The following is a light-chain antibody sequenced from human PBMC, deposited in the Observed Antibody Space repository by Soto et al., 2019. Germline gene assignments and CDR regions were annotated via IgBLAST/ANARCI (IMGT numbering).Light chain of an antibody. J-gene: IGKJ2*01. CDR2: AAS. V-gene: IGKV1-39*01. CDR3: QQSYSSRYT. Sequence: DIQMTQSPSSLSASIGDRVTITCRASQRISSYLSWYQQKPEKAPKLLIYAASSLQSGVPSRFSGSGSGTDFTLTISSLQPEDFATYYCQQSYSSRYTFGQGTRLEIK. CDR1: QRISSY.